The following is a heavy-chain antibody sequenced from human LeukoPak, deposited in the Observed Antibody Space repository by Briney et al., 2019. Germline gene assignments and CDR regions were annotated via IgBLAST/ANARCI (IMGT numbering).Heavy chain of an antibody. D-gene: IGHD4-11*01. CDR2: ISGSGGST. CDR1: GFTFSSYG. Sequence: GGSLRLSCAASGFTFSSYGMSWVRQAPGKGLEWVSAISGSGGSTYCADSVKGRFTISRDNAKNSLYLQMNSLRAEDTAVYYCATTTVTSFDYWGQGTLVTVSS. J-gene: IGHJ4*02. V-gene: IGHV3-23*01. CDR3: ATTTVTSFDY.